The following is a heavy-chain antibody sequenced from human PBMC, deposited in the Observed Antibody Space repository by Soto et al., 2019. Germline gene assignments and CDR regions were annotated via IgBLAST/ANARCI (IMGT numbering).Heavy chain of an antibody. D-gene: IGHD2-21*02. V-gene: IGHV4-61*01. Sequence: SETLSLTCTVSGGSVSSGNYYWSWIRQPPGKGLEWIGSVYYNGNTNYNPSLTSRVTISRDASKNQFSLKLGSVTAADTAVYYCARTLVVTPFFDFWGQGTLVTVSS. CDR3: ARTLVVTPFFDF. CDR1: GGSVSSGNYY. J-gene: IGHJ4*02. CDR2: VYYNGNT.